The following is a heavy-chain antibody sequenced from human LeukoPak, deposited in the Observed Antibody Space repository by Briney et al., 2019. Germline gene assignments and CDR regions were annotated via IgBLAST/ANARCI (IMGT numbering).Heavy chain of an antibody. V-gene: IGHV4-59*08. J-gene: IGHJ1*01. D-gene: IGHD2-2*02. CDR3: AGTGGVPAAIRSRRASPQSIVRYFQH. CDR2: IYYSGST. CDR1: GGSISSYY. Sequence: PSETLSLTCTVSGGSISSYYWSWIRQPPGKGLEWIGYIYYSGSTNYNPSLKSRVTISVDTSKNQFSLKLSSVTAADAAVYYCAGTGGVPAAIRSRRASPQSIVRYFQHWGQGTLVTVSS.